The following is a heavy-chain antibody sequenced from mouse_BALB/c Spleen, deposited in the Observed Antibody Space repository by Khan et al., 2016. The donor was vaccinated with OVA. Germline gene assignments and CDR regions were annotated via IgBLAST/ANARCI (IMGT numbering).Heavy chain of an antibody. CDR1: GFSFTTYT. CDR2: INSGSTYT. D-gene: IGHD2-1*01. V-gene: IGHV5-6-4*01. Sequence: EVELVESGGGLVRPGGSLKLSCAASGFSFTTYTMSWVRQTPERRLEWVATINSGSTYTYYPDSVQGRFTISRDNAKNTLYLQMSSLKSEDTAMYYCTRDGNYARWYFDVWGAWTTVTVSS. CDR3: TRDGNYARWYFDV. J-gene: IGHJ1*01.